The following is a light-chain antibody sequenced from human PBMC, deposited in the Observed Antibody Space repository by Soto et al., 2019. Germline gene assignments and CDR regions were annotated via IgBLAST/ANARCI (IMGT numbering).Light chain of an antibody. Sequence: SYELTQPPSVSVAPGQTARISCGGSNIESKSVHWYQLRPGQAPILVVYDDNDRPSGIPERFSGSNSGNTATLTISRVEDGDEAAYYCQVWDGSGDLALFGGGTTLTVL. CDR1: NIESKS. V-gene: IGLV3-21*02. J-gene: IGLJ2*01. CDR2: DDN. CDR3: QVWDGSGDLAL.